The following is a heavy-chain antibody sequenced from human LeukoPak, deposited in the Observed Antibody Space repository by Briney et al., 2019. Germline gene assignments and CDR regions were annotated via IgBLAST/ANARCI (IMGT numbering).Heavy chain of an antibody. V-gene: IGHV4-39*01. J-gene: IGHJ3*02. CDR1: GGSISSSTYY. CDR3: ARLGPGYSSTWSNDAFAI. CDR2: IFYSGST. D-gene: IGHD6-13*01. Sequence: SETLSLTCTVPGGSISSSTYYWGWIRQPPGKGLERIGNIFYSGSTYYYPSLKSRVTISVDTSKNQFSLKLSSVTAADTAVYYCARLGPGYSSTWSNDAFAIWGQGTVVTVSS.